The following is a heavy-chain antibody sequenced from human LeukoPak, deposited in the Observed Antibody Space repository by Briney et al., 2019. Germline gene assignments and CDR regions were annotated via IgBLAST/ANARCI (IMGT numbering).Heavy chain of an antibody. Sequence: QAGGSLRLSCAASGFTFSSYAMSWVRQAPGKGLEWVSAISGSGGSTYYADSVKGRFTISRDNSKNTLYLQMNSLRAEDTAVYYCATANYYDSSGYVYFQHWGQGTLVTVSS. V-gene: IGHV3-23*01. CDR2: ISGSGGST. CDR3: ATANYYDSSGYVYFQH. J-gene: IGHJ1*01. CDR1: GFTFSSYA. D-gene: IGHD3-22*01.